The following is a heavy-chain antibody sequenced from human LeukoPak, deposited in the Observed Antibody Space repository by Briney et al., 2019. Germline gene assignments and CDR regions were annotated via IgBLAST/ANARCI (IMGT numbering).Heavy chain of an antibody. V-gene: IGHV4-4*07. CDR2: IYSSGTT. J-gene: IGHJ6*02. D-gene: IGHD6-13*01. CDR3: ARVSPIPAAGSSYYFAMDV. CDR1: GGSISSYY. Sequence: SETLSLTCTVSGGSISSYYWSWIRQPAAKGLEWIGRIYSSGTTTHNPSFKSRVTMSLDTSNNQLSLKLTSVTAADTAVYYCARVSPIPAAGSSYYFAMDVWGQGTTVTVSS.